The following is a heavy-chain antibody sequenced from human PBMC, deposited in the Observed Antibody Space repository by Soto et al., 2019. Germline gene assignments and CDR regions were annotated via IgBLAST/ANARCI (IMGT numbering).Heavy chain of an antibody. CDR1: GFTFSSYE. CDR3: ARGRDGYNPPRFDP. V-gene: IGHV3-48*03. Sequence: GGSLRLSCAASGFTFSSYEMNWVRQATGKGLEWVSYIRSSGSTIYYADSVKGRFTISRDNAKNSLYLQMNSLRAEDTAVYYCARGRDGYNPPRFDPWGQGTLVTVSS. J-gene: IGHJ5*02. D-gene: IGHD5-12*01. CDR2: IRSSGSTI.